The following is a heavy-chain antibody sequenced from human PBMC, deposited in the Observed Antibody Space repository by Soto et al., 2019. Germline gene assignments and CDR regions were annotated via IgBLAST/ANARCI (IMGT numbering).Heavy chain of an antibody. CDR2: INHSGST. CDR3: ARGEIEGMGLYYYYGMDV. V-gene: IGHV4-34*01. Sequence: NPSETLSLTCAVYGGSFSGYYWSWIRQPPGKGLEWIGEINHSGSTNYNPSLKSRVTISVDTSKNQFSLKLSSVTAADTAVYYCARGEIEGMGLYYYYGMDVWGQGTTVTVSS. J-gene: IGHJ6*02. D-gene: IGHD1-26*01. CDR1: GGSFSGYY.